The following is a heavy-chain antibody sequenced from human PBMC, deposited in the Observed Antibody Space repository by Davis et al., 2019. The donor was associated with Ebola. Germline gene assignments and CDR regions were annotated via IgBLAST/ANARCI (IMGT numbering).Heavy chain of an antibody. D-gene: IGHD2/OR15-2a*01. CDR3: ARQASLYGNIDY. CDR1: GYIFTDYW. Sequence: GESLKISCKGSGYIFTDYWIDWVRQMPGKGLEWMGIIYPGDSDIRYSPSFQGQVTISVDRSISTAYLQWSSLKASDTALYYCARQASLYGNIDYWGQGTLVTVSS. J-gene: IGHJ4*02. V-gene: IGHV5-51*01. CDR2: IYPGDSDI.